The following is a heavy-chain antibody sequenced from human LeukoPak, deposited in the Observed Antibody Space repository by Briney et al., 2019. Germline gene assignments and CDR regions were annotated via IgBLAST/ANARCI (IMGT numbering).Heavy chain of an antibody. J-gene: IGHJ5*02. D-gene: IGHD1-14*01. V-gene: IGHV4-39*02. CDR1: SGSIISNNDY. CDR2: IHYSGRT. Sequence: TSETLSLTCSVSSGSIISNNDYWGWIRQPPGKGLEWIATIHYSGRTYYNPSLKSRGTISVDTSQNQFSLKLSSVTAADTAVYYCARDRYYNWFDPWGQGTLVTVSS. CDR3: ARDRYYNWFDP.